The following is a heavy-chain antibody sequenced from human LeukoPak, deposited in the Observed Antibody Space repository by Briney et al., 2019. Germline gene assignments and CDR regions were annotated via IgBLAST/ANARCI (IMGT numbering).Heavy chain of an antibody. J-gene: IGHJ3*02. D-gene: IGHD5-12*01. V-gene: IGHV1-69*04. Sequence: SVKVSCKASGGTFSSYAISWVRQAPGQGLEWMGRIIPILGIANYAQKFQGRVTITADKSTSTAYMELSSLRSEDTAVYYCARGRDGYNSDAFDIWGQGTMVTISS. CDR1: GGTFSSYA. CDR3: ARGRDGYNSDAFDI. CDR2: IIPILGIA.